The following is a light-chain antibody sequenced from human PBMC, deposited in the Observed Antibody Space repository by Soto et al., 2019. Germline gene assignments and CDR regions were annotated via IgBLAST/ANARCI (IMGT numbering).Light chain of an antibody. CDR1: SSDVGGYNY. CDR3: CSYGGSFYV. J-gene: IGLJ1*01. V-gene: IGLV2-11*01. Sequence: QSALTQPHSVSGSPGQSVAISCSGTSSDVGGYNYVSWYQQHPGKAPKLIIFDVNKRPSGVPDRFSGSKSGNTASLTISGLQAEDEADYYCCSYGGSFYVVGTGTQLTVL. CDR2: DVN.